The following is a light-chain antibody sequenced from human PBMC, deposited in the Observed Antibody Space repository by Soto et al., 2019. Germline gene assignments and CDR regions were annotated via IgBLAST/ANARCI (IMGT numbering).Light chain of an antibody. CDR1: QGISNY. V-gene: IGKV1-27*01. CDR3: LKYNIGPLT. J-gene: IGKJ4*01. Sequence: DIQMTQSPSSLSASVGDRVTITCRASQGISNYLAWYQQKPGKVPKLLIYAASTLQSGVPSRFSGSGSGTDFTLTISSRQPEDVATYYCLKYNIGPLTFGGGTKVAIK. CDR2: AAS.